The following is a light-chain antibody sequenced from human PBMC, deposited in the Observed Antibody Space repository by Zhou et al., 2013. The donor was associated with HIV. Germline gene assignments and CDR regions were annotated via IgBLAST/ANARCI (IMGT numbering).Light chain of an antibody. CDR3: QQADT. Sequence: DFQLTQSPSFLSASVGDRVTITCRASQGISSFLAWYQQKPGKAPKLLIYAASTLQSGSHLGSAAVDLGQTSLSQSAACSLNDFATYYCQQADTFGQGTKME. CDR2: AAS. CDR1: QGISSF. V-gene: IGKV1-9*01. J-gene: IGKJ2*01.